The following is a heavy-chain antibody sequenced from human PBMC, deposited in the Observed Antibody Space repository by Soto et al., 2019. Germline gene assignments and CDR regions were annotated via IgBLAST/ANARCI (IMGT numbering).Heavy chain of an antibody. J-gene: IGHJ6*02. Sequence: GGSLRLSCAASGFTFDDYTMHWVRQAPGKGLEWVSLISWDGGSTYYADSVKGRFTISRDNSKNSLYLQMNSLRTEDTALYYCAKDLYSGYDYEYYYYGMDVWGQGTTVTVSS. D-gene: IGHD5-12*01. CDR3: AKDLYSGYDYEYYYYGMDV. CDR1: GFTFDDYT. CDR2: ISWDGGST. V-gene: IGHV3-43*01.